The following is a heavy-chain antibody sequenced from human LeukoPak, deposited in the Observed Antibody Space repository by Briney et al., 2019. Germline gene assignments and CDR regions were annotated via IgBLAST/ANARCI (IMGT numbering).Heavy chain of an antibody. D-gene: IGHD3-22*01. Sequence: ASVKVSCKAVGGTFSYYGISWVRQAPGQGLEWMGRIIPMLGRGNYAQRFQGRVTITAQKSTSTAYMELSSVRSEDTAVYYCAKESQESVTMIVVSPGAFDIWGQGTMVTVSS. V-gene: IGHV1-69*04. CDR2: IIPMLGRG. J-gene: IGHJ3*02. CDR1: GGTFSYYG. CDR3: AKESQESVTMIVVSPGAFDI.